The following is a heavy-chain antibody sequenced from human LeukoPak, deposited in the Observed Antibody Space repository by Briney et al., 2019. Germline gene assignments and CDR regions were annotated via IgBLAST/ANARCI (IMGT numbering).Heavy chain of an antibody. CDR3: ARDPYYDKSGSGDYHYYMDV. V-gene: IGHV1-46*01. CDR2: INPDGGRT. CDR1: Y. J-gene: IGHJ6*03. Sequence: YIHWVRQAPGQGLEWMGIINPDGGRTSYAQKFQGRVTMTRDTSTSTVYMELSSLRSEDTAVYYCARDPYYDKSGSGDYHYYMDVWGEGTTVTVSS. D-gene: IGHD3-22*01.